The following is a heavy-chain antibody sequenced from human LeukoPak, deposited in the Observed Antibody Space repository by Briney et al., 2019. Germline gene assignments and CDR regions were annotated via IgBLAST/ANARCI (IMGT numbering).Heavy chain of an antibody. Sequence: SETLSLTCTVSGGSISSYYWSWIRQPPGKGLEWIGYIYYSGSTNYNPSLKSRVTISVDTSKNQFSLKLSSVTAADTAVYYCARGAYCSGGSCYWFDPWGQGTLVTVSS. CDR2: IYYSGST. V-gene: IGHV4-59*01. CDR1: GGSISSYY. CDR3: ARGAYCSGGSCYWFDP. D-gene: IGHD2-15*01. J-gene: IGHJ5*02.